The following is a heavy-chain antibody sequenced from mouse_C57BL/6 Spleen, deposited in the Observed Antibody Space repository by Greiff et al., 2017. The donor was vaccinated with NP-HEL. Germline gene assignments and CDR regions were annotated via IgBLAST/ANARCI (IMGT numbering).Heavy chain of an antibody. CDR3: ARYPLYYGSSYGYFDV. J-gene: IGHJ1*03. CDR1: GYAFSSSW. Sequence: VQLQQSGPELVKPGASVKISCKASGYAFSSSWMNWVKQRPGKGLEWIGRIYPGDGDTNYNGKFKGKATLTADKSSSTAYMQLSSLTSEDSAVYFCARYPLYYGSSYGYFDVWGTGTTVTVSS. V-gene: IGHV1-82*01. CDR2: IYPGDGDT. D-gene: IGHD1-1*01.